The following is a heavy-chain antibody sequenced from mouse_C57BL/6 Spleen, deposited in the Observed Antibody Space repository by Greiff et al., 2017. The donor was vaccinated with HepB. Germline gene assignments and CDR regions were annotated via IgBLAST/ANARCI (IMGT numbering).Heavy chain of an antibody. V-gene: IGHV1-82*01. Sequence: VQLQQSGPELVKPGASVKISCKASGYAFSSSWMNWVKQRPGKGLEWIGRIYPGDGDTNYNGKFKGKATLTADKSSSTAYMQLSSLTSEDSAVYFWARENYYGSSYYFDYWGQGTTLTVSS. CDR2: IYPGDGDT. D-gene: IGHD1-1*01. CDR1: GYAFSSSW. CDR3: ARENYYGSSYYFDY. J-gene: IGHJ2*01.